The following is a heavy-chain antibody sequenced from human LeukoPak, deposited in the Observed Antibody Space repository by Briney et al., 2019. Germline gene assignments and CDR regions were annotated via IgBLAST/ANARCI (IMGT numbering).Heavy chain of an antibody. Sequence: ASVKVSCKASGYTFTSYDINWVRQATGQGLEWMGWMSPNSGNTGYAQKFQGRVTMTRNTSISTAYMELSSLRSEDTAVYYCARVPSTRGETLRVHNNWFDPWGQGTLVTVSS. D-gene: IGHD2-2*01. CDR3: ARVPSTRGETLRVHNNWFDP. CDR1: GYTFTSYD. CDR2: MSPNSGNT. J-gene: IGHJ5*02. V-gene: IGHV1-8*01.